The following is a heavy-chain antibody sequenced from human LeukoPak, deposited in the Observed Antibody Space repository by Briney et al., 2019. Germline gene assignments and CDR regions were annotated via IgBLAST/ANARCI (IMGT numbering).Heavy chain of an antibody. J-gene: IGHJ6*02. Sequence: PGGSLRLSCAASGFTFSSYWMSWVRQAPGKGLEWVANIKQDGGDKYYMDSVKGRFTISRDNAKNSLYLQMNSLRAEDTAVYYCARDNPYYYGMDVWGQGTTVTVSS. D-gene: IGHD1-14*01. CDR1: GFTFSSYW. CDR2: IKQDGGDK. V-gene: IGHV3-7*01. CDR3: ARDNPYYYGMDV.